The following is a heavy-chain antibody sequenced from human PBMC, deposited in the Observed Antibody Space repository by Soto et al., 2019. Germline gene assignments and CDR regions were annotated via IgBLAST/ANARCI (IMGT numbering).Heavy chain of an antibody. CDR2: INPNSGGT. J-gene: IGHJ6*02. V-gene: IGHV1-2*04. CDR1: GYTFTGYY. CDR3: ARGSPPIIRGAINYYYYYGMDV. Sequence: ASVKVSCKASGYTFTGYYMHWVRQAPGQGLEWMGWINPNSGGTNYAQKFQGWVTMTRDTSISTAYMELSRLRSDDTAVYYCARGSPPIIRGAINYYYYYGMDVWGQGTTVTVSS. D-gene: IGHD3-3*01.